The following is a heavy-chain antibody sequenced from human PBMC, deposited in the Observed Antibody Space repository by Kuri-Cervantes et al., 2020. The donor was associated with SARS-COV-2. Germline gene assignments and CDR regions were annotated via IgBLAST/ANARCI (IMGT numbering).Heavy chain of an antibody. CDR2: ISYDGSNE. CDR1: GFTFSSCA. J-gene: IGHJ6*02. V-gene: IGHV3-30*07. CDR3: AKLGGGDYDFWSGYSDYYYGMDV. D-gene: IGHD3-3*01. Sequence: GESLKISCAASGFTFSSCAMHWVRLAPGKGLEWVAFISYDGSNEYYADSVKGRFTISRDNSKNTLYLQMNSLRAEDTAVYYCAKLGGGDYDFWSGYSDYYYGMDVWGQGTTVTVSS.